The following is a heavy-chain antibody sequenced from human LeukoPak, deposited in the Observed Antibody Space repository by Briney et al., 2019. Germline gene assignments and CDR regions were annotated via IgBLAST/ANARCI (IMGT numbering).Heavy chain of an antibody. V-gene: IGHV4-59*08. CDR1: GGSISSYY. CDR3: ARHLDYYDSSGYSP. J-gene: IGHJ5*02. CDR2: IYYSGTT. D-gene: IGHD3-22*01. Sequence: PSETLSLTCTVSGGSISSYYWNWIRQPPGKGLEWIGFIYYSGTTYYNPSLKSRVTISVDTSKNQFSLKLSSVTAADTAVYYCARHLDYYDSSGYSPWGQGTLVTVSS.